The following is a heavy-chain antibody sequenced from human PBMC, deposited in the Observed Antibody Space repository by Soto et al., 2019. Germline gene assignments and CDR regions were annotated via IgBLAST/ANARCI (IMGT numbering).Heavy chain of an antibody. Sequence: HLQLQESGPGLVKPSETLSLTCTVSGGSISSSSYYWGWIRQPPGKGLEWIGSIYYSGSTYYNPSLKSRITIAVDTSKNQFSLKLSSVTAADTAVYYCAGRNDYGDYEPFDYWGQGTLVTVSS. V-gene: IGHV4-39*01. D-gene: IGHD4-17*01. CDR3: AGRNDYGDYEPFDY. J-gene: IGHJ4*02. CDR2: IYYSGST. CDR1: GGSISSSSYY.